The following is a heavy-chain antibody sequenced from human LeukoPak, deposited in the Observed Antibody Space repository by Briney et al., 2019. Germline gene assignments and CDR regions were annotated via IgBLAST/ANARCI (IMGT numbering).Heavy chain of an antibody. D-gene: IGHD1-26*01. CDR1: RFTFSSYS. Sequence: GGSLRLSCAASRFTFSSYSMNWVRQAPGKGREWVSSISSSSSYIYYADSVKGRFTISRDNAKNSLYLQMNSLRAEDTAVYYCARERGGTDYYYYMDVWGKGTTVTVSS. J-gene: IGHJ6*03. V-gene: IGHV3-21*01. CDR2: ISSSSSYI. CDR3: ARERGGTDYYYYMDV.